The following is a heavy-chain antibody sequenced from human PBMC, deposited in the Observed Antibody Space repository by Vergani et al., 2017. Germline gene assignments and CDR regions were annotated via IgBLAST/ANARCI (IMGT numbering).Heavy chain of an antibody. Sequence: QVQLVQSGAEVKKPGASVKVSCKASGYTFTSYDINWVRQATGQGLEWMGWMNPNSGNTGYAQKFQGRVTMTRNTSISTAYMGLSSLRSEDTAVYYCARASRRYCSGGSCLWYFDLWGRGTLVTVSS. V-gene: IGHV1-8*01. CDR1: GYTFTSYD. CDR2: MNPNSGNT. J-gene: IGHJ2*01. CDR3: ARASRRYCSGGSCLWYFDL. D-gene: IGHD2-15*01.